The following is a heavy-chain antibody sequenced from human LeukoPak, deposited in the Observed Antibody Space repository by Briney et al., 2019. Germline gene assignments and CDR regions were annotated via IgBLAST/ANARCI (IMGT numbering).Heavy chain of an antibody. D-gene: IGHD5-24*01. CDR3: QVRDDGYNRLV. CDR2: ISYDGSNK. J-gene: IGHJ4*02. Sequence: GGSLRLSCAASGFTFSSYAMHWVRQAPGKGLEWVAVISYDGSNKYYADSVKGRFTISRDNSKSTLYLQMNSLRAEDTAVYYCQVRDDGYNRLVWGQGTLVTVSS. CDR1: GFTFSSYA. V-gene: IGHV3-30-3*01.